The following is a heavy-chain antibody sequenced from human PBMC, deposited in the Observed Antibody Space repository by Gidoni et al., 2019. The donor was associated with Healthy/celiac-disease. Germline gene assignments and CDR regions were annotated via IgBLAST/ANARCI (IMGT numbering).Heavy chain of an antibody. V-gene: IGHV2-5*01. D-gene: IGHD6-13*01. Sequence: ITLKESGPTLVKPTQTLTLTCTFSGFSLSTLGVGVGWIRPPPGKAREWFARIYWNDDKRDSTSLKSRLKITKDTSKNQVVLTMTNMNPMDTATYYGAHRARRIAAAGTPGWFDPWGQGTLVTVSS. CDR3: AHRARRIAAAGTPGWFDP. CDR2: IYWNDDK. J-gene: IGHJ5*02. CDR1: GFSLSTLGVG.